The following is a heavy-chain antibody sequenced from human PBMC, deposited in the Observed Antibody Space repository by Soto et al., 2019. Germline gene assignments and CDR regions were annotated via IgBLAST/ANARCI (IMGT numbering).Heavy chain of an antibody. Sequence: QVQLVQSGAEVKKPGASVKVSCKASGYTFTSYAMHWVRQAPGQRLEWMGWINAGNGNTKYSQKFQGRVTITRDTSASTAYMELSSLRSEDTGVYYCARDHYYDSSGSFALQHWGQGTLVTVSS. CDR3: ARDHYYDSSGSFALQH. V-gene: IGHV1-3*01. CDR1: GYTFTSYA. CDR2: INAGNGNT. J-gene: IGHJ1*01. D-gene: IGHD3-22*01.